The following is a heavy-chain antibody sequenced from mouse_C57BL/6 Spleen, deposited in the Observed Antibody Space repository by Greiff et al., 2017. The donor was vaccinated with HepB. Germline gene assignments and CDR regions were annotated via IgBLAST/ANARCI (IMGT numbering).Heavy chain of an antibody. Sequence: QVQLQQPGAELVKPGASVKLSCKASGYTFTSYWMHWVKQRPGQGLEWIGMIHPNSGSTNYNEKFKSKATLTVDKSSSTAYMQLSSLTYEDSAVYYCARDDGYYFYYAMDYWGQGTSVTVSS. J-gene: IGHJ4*01. CDR3: ARDDGYYFYYAMDY. CDR1: GYTFTSYW. V-gene: IGHV1-64*01. CDR2: IHPNSGST. D-gene: IGHD2-3*01.